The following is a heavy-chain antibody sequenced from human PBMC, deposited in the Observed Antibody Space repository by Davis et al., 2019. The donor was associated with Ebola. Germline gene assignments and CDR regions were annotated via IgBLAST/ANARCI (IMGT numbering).Heavy chain of an antibody. J-gene: IGHJ4*02. Sequence: GESLKISCAASGFTFSSYSMNWVRQAPGKGLEWVSSISSSSSYIYYADSVKGRFTISRDNAKNSLYLQMNSLRAKDTAVYYCASGVGYCSSTSCPDGYFDYWGQGTLVTVSS. V-gene: IGHV3-21*01. CDR2: ISSSSSYI. D-gene: IGHD2-2*01. CDR3: ASGVGYCSSTSCPDGYFDY. CDR1: GFTFSSYS.